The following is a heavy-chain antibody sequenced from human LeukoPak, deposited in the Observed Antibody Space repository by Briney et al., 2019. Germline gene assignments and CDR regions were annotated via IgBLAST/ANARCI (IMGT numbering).Heavy chain of an antibody. CDR1: GGSISSYY. CDR3: ASGNYDSSGYYQWYWFDP. CDR2: IYYSGST. J-gene: IGHJ5*02. D-gene: IGHD3-22*01. V-gene: IGHV4-59*01. Sequence: SETLSLTCTVSGGSISSYYWSWIRQPPGKGLEWIGYIYYSGSTNNNPSLKSRVTISVDTSKNQFSLKLSSVTAADTAVYYCASGNYDSSGYYQWYWFDPWGQGTLVTVSS.